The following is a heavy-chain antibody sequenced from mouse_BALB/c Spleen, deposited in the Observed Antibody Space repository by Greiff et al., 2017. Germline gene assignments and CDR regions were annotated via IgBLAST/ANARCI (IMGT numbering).Heavy chain of an antibody. CDR2: ISYSGRT. D-gene: IGHD1-1*01. CDR1: GDSITSGY. V-gene: IGHV3-8*02. Sequence: EVQLQESGPSLVKPSQTLSLTCSVTGDSITSGYWNWIRKFPGNKLEYMGYISYSGRTYYNPSLKSRISITRDTSKNQYYLQLNSVTTEDTATYYCARLLRREGAMDYWGQGTSVTVSS. J-gene: IGHJ4*01. CDR3: ARLLRREGAMDY.